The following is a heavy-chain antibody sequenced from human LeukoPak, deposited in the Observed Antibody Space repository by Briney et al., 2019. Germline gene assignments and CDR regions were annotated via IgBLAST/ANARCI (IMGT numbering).Heavy chain of an antibody. J-gene: IGHJ4*02. V-gene: IGHV4-59*12. CDR1: GGSISSYY. CDR2: IYYSGST. D-gene: IGHD6-13*01. Sequence: SETLSLTCTVSGGSISSYYWSWIRQPPGKGLEWIGYIYYSGSTNYNPSLKSRVTISVDKSKNQFSLKLSSVTAADTAVYYCAREGSSWKRFDYWGQGTLVTVSS. CDR3: AREGSSWKRFDY.